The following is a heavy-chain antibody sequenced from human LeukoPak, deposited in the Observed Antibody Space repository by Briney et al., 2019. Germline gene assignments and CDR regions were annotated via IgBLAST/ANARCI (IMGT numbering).Heavy chain of an antibody. D-gene: IGHD3-3*01. Sequence: GGSLRLSCAASGFTFRNAWMTWVRQAPGKGLEWVGRIKSKTDGGTTDYAAPVKGRFTISRDDSKNTLYLQMNSLRAEDTAVYYCAKSDDFWSGHFDYWGQGTLVTVSS. CDR1: GFTFRNAW. J-gene: IGHJ4*02. V-gene: IGHV3-15*01. CDR2: IKSKTDGGTT. CDR3: AKSDDFWSGHFDY.